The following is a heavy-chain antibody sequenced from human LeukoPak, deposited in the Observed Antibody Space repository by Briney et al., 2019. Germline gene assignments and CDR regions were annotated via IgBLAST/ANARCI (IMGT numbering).Heavy chain of an antibody. D-gene: IGHD1-1*01. CDR1: GFTVSSNY. V-gene: IGHV3-53*01. Sequence: GGSLRLSCAVSGFTVSSNYMSWVRQAPGKGLEWVSVIYSGGDTYYADSVKGRFTISRDNSKNTLYLQMNSLRAEDTAVYYCAKDAARTTGTTALYYYGMDVWGQGTTVTVSS. CDR3: AKDAARTTGTTALYYYGMDV. CDR2: IYSGGDT. J-gene: IGHJ6*02.